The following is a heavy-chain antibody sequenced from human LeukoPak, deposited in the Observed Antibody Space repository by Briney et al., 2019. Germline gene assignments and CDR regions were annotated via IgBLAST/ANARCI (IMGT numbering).Heavy chain of an antibody. V-gene: IGHV3-21*01. Sequence: PGGSLRLSCAASGFTFSSYSMNWVRQAPGKGLEWVSSISSSSSYIYYADSVKGRFTISRDDAKNSLYLQMNSLRAEDTAVYYCAANYYGSSALIVYWGQGTLVTVSS. CDR3: AANYYGSSALIVY. J-gene: IGHJ4*02. D-gene: IGHD3-22*01. CDR2: ISSSSSYI. CDR1: GFTFSSYS.